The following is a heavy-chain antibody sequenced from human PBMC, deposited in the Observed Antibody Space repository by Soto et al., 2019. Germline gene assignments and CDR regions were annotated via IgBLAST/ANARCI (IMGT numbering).Heavy chain of an antibody. V-gene: IGHV4-59*01. Sequence: SETLSLTCTVSGGSISTYYWSWIRQPPGKGLEWLGYIYYNGNSYYNPSLKSRLTMSVDTSKNQFSLRLSSATAADTAVYYCAREQYNWKIWGQGTLVTVSS. J-gene: IGHJ4*02. CDR2: IYYNGNS. CDR3: AREQYNWKI. CDR1: GGSISTYY. D-gene: IGHD1-20*01.